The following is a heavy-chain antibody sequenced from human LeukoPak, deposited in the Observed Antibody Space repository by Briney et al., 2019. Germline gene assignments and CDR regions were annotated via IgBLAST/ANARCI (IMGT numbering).Heavy chain of an antibody. D-gene: IGHD3-22*01. CDR1: GYTFTSYY. J-gene: IGHJ4*02. V-gene: IGHV1-46*01. CDR2: INPSGGST. Sequence: ASVKVSCKASGYTFTSYYMHWVRQAPGQGLEWMGIINPSGGSTSYAQKFQGRVTMTRDTSTSTVYMELSSLRSEDTAVYYCARSRAYYYDSSGYYPFDYWGQVTLVTVSS. CDR3: ARSRAYYYDSSGYYPFDY.